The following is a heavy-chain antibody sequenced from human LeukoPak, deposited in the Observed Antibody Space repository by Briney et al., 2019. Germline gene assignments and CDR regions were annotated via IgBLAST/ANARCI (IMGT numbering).Heavy chain of an antibody. V-gene: IGHV2-70*04. CDR3: ARTNYGDYRNWFDP. CDR2: IDWDDDK. D-gene: IGHD4-17*01. Sequence: SGPTLVNPTQTLTLTCTFSGFSLSTRGMRVSWIRQPPGKALEWLSRIDWDDDKFYSTSLKTSLTISKDTSKNQVVLTMTNMDPVDTATYYCARTNYGDYRNWFDPWGQGTLVTVSS. J-gene: IGHJ5*02. CDR1: GFSLSTRGMR.